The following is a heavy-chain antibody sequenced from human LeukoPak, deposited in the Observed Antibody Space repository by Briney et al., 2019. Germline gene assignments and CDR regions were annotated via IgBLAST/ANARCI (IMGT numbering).Heavy chain of an antibody. D-gene: IGHD3-22*01. CDR2: ISYDGSNK. CDR3: AKDQTPDTMIVVLPDY. CDR1: GFTFSSYG. V-gene: IGHV3-30*18. Sequence: QPGRSLRLSCAASGFTFSSYGMHWVRQAPGKGLEWVAVISYDGSNKYYADFVKGRFTISRDNSKNTLYLQMNSLRAEDTAVYYCAKDQTPDTMIVVLPDYWGQGTLVTVSS. J-gene: IGHJ4*02.